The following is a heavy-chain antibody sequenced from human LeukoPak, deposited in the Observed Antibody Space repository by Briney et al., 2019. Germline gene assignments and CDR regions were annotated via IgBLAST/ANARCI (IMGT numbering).Heavy chain of an antibody. V-gene: IGHV3-48*04. J-gene: IGHJ4*02. CDR3: ARDQKRVGVWGSYRRQLDY. CDR2: ISSSSSAI. Sequence: GGSLRLSCAASGFTFSSYSMNWVRQAPGKGLEWVSYISSSSSAIYYADSVKGRFTISRDNAKNSLYLQMNSLRAEDTAVYYCARDQKRVGVWGSYRRQLDYWGQGTLVTVSS. CDR1: GFTFSSYS. D-gene: IGHD3-16*02.